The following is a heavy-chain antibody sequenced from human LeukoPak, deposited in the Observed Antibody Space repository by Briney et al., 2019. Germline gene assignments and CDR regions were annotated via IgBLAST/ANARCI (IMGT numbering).Heavy chain of an antibody. CDR3: AKGSSAWNEVFHFDY. Sequence: GGSLRLSCAASGFTFSDYYMSWVRQAPGKGLEWVSSISSSSSYIYYADSVKGRFTISRDNAKNSLYLQMNSLRVEDMALYYCAKGSSAWNEVFHFDYWGQGTLVTVSS. CDR2: ISSSSSYI. V-gene: IGHV3-21*04. D-gene: IGHD6-19*01. CDR1: GFTFSDYY. J-gene: IGHJ4*02.